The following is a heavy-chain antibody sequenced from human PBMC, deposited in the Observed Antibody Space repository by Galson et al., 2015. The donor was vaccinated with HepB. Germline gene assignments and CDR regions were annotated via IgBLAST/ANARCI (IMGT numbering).Heavy chain of an antibody. Sequence: SVKVSCKASGYTFTSYGISGVRQAPGQGLEWMGWISAYNGNTNYAQKLQGRVTMTTDTSTSTAYMELRSLRSDDTAVYYCARAGGGDFEHYYMDVWGKGTTVTVSS. CDR2: ISAYNGNT. J-gene: IGHJ6*03. CDR1: GYTFTSYG. CDR3: ARAGGGDFEHYYMDV. D-gene: IGHD2-21*01. V-gene: IGHV1-18*01.